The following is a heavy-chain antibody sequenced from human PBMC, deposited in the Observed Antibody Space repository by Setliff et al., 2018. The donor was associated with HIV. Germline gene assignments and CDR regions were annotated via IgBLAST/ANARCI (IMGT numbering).Heavy chain of an antibody. CDR1: GFTFSSYA. D-gene: IGHD3-10*01. V-gene: IGHV3-23*01. CDR3: AKKTAAYTSGSWLHY. Sequence: GGSLRLSCASSGFTFSSYAMTWVRQAPGKGLECVAVISGSGGDTYYADSVKGRFVISREKSKSTLYLQMNSLRAEDTAVYYCAKKTAAYTSGSWLHYWGRGTLVTVSS. CDR2: ISGSGGDT. J-gene: IGHJ4*02.